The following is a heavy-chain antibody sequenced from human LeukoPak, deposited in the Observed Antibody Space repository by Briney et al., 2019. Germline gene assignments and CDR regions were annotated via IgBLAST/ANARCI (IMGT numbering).Heavy chain of an antibody. CDR1: GFTFSSYA. CDR3: AKGHAYYFDY. CDR2: ISYDGSNK. J-gene: IGHJ4*02. Sequence: PGRSLRLSCAASGFTFSSYAMHWVRQAPGKGLEWVAVISYDGSNKYYADSVKGRFTISRDNSKNTLYLQMNSLRAEDTAVYYCAKGHAYYFDYWGQGTLVTVSS. V-gene: IGHV3-30*04.